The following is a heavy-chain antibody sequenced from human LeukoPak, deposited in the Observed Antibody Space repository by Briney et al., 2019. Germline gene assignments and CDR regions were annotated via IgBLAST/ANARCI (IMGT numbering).Heavy chain of an antibody. CDR2: IYTSGNT. V-gene: IGHV4-4*07. D-gene: IGHD3-22*01. Sequence: PSETLSLTCTVSGGSISSYYWSWIRQPAGKGLEWIGRIYTSGNTYYNPSLKSRLTISVDTSKNQFSLKLRSVTAADTALYYCASTSPKYYYESSGYSSLFDNWGQGTLVTVSS. CDR3: ASTSPKYYYESSGYSSLFDN. CDR1: GGSISSYY. J-gene: IGHJ4*02.